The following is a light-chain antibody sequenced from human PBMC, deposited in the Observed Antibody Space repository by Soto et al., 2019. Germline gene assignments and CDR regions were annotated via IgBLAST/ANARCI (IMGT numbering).Light chain of an antibody. CDR3: NSFTSRNTLV. CDR1: SSDIGAYNF. CDR2: EVS. V-gene: IGLV2-14*01. Sequence: QSVLTQPASVSGSPGQSITISCTGTSSDIGAYNFVSWYQQHPGKVPKVIIYEVSNRPSGVPDRFSGSKSGHTASLTISGLQADDEADYYCNSFTSRNTLVFGGGTKVTVL. J-gene: IGLJ3*02.